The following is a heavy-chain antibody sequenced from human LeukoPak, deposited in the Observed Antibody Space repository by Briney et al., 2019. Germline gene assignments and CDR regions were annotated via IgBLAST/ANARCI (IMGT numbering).Heavy chain of an antibody. CDR3: ARGNFYSGSGSSPLDY. CDR2: INSDGSRT. Sequence: SGGSLRLSCAASGFTFNRYWMHWVRQVPGKGLVWVSRINSDGSRTNYVDSAKGPFTISRDNAKNTLLLQMNSLRVEDTAVYYCARGNFYSGSGSSPLDYWGQGTLVTVSS. V-gene: IGHV3-74*01. J-gene: IGHJ4*02. D-gene: IGHD3-10*01. CDR1: GFTFNRYW.